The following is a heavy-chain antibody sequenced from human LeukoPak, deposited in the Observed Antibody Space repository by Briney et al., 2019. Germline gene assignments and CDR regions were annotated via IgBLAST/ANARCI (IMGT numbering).Heavy chain of an antibody. CDR1: GFTFSTYW. J-gene: IGHJ4*02. CDR3: AKDPRFFPVVTTSFFDY. D-gene: IGHD4-23*01. Sequence: GGSLRLSCAASGFTFSTYWMHWVRQAPGKGLVWVSRINTDGSSTSYADSVKGRFTISRDNAKNTLYLQMNSLRAEDTAVYYCAKDPRFFPVVTTSFFDYWGQGTLVTVSS. CDR2: INTDGSST. V-gene: IGHV3-74*01.